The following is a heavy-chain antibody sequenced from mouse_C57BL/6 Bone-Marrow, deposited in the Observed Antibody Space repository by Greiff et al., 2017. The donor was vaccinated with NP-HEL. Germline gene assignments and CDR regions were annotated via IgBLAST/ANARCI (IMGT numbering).Heavy chain of an antibody. Sequence: DVKLQESGPGLVKPSQSLSLTCSVTGYSITSGYYWNWIRQFPGNKLEWMGYISYDGSNNYNPSLKNRISITRDTSKNQFFLKLNSVTTEDTATYYCARNNYGSQLTAYFDYWGQGTTLTVSS. CDR3: ARNNYGSQLTAYFDY. CDR1: GYSITSGYY. CDR2: ISYDGSN. V-gene: IGHV3-6*01. J-gene: IGHJ2*01. D-gene: IGHD1-1*01.